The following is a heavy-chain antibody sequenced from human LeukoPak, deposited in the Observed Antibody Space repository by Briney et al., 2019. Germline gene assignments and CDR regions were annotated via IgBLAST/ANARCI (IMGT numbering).Heavy chain of an antibody. Sequence: SETLSLTCTVSGGSISSYYWSWIRQPPGKGLEWIGYIYYSGSTNYNPSLKSRVTISVDTSKNQFSLKLSSVTAADTAVYYCAIHYDFWSGYYLVYWFDPWGQGTLVTVSS. CDR2: IYYSGST. V-gene: IGHV4-59*08. J-gene: IGHJ5*02. CDR1: GGSISSYY. D-gene: IGHD3-3*01. CDR3: AIHYDFWSGYYLVYWFDP.